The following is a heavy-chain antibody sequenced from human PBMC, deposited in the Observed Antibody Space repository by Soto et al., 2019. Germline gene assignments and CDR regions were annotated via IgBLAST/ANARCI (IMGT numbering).Heavy chain of an antibody. V-gene: IGHV4-30-4*01. D-gene: IGHD3-22*01. Sequence: QVQLQESGPGLVKPSQTLSLTCTVSGGSISSGDYYWSWIRQPPGKGLEWIGYIYYSGSTYYNPSLKSRVTISVDTSKNQFSLKLSSVTAADTAVYYCARDLRIYDSSEDAFDIWGQGTMVTVSS. J-gene: IGHJ3*02. CDR1: GGSISSGDYY. CDR3: ARDLRIYDSSEDAFDI. CDR2: IYYSGST.